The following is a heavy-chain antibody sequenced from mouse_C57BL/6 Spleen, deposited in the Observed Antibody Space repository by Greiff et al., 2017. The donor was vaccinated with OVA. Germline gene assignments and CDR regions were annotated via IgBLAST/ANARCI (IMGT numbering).Heavy chain of an antibody. J-gene: IGHJ2*01. Sequence: QVQLQQSGPELVKPGASVKISCKASGYAFSSSWMNWVKQRPGKGLEWIGRIYPGDGDTNYNGKFKGKATLTADKSSSTAYMQLSSLTSEDSAVYFCAREDSSGYVDFDYWGQGTTLTVSS. CDR1: GYAFSSSW. D-gene: IGHD3-2*02. V-gene: IGHV1-82*01. CDR2: IYPGDGDT. CDR3: AREDSSGYVDFDY.